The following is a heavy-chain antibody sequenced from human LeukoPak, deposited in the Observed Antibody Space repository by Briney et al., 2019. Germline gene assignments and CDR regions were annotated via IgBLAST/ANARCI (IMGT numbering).Heavy chain of an antibody. V-gene: IGHV4-59*08. CDR3: ARHQDGYGDYFDF. CDR2: IHSSGRT. CDR1: GGSISNSY. D-gene: IGHD5-24*01. J-gene: IGHJ4*02. Sequence: SETLSLTCSVSGGSISNSYWSWIRQPPGKGLEWIVYIHSSGRTKYDPSLESRVTISIDTSMNHFSLKVSSVTAPDTAVYYCARHQDGYGDYFDFWGQGILVTVSS.